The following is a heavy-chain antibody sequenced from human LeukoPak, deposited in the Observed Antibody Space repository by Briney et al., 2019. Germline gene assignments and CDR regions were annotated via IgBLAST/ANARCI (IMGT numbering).Heavy chain of an antibody. CDR2: TYYRSKWYN. CDR3: AASTYYYDSSDYSLLLSH. Sequence: SQTLSLTCAISGDSVSSNSAAWNWIRQSPSRGLEWLGRTYYRSKWYNDYAVSVKSRITINPDTSKNQFSLQLNSVTPEDTAVYYCAASTYYYDSSDYSLLLSHWGQGTLVTVSS. D-gene: IGHD3-22*01. CDR1: GDSVSSNSAA. V-gene: IGHV6-1*01. J-gene: IGHJ4*02.